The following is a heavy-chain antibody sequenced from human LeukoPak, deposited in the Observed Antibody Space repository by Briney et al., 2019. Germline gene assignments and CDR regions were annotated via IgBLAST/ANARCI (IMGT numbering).Heavy chain of an antibody. CDR3: ASPDGPDYYDSSGYPSPYYFDY. CDR2: IRYDGSNK. CDR1: GFTFSSYG. J-gene: IGHJ4*02. Sequence: GGSLRLSCAASGFTFSSYGMYWVRQAPGKGLEWVAFIRYDGSNKYYADSVKGRFTISRDNSKNTLYLQMNSLRAEDTAVYYCASPDGPDYYDSSGYPSPYYFDYWGQGTLVTVSS. V-gene: IGHV3-30*02. D-gene: IGHD3-22*01.